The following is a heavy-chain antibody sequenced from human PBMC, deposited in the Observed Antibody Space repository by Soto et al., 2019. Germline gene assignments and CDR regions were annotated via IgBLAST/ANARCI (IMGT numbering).Heavy chain of an antibody. D-gene: IGHD3-10*01. CDR2: INPNSGGT. CDR3: ARAHPPLFLWFGELLFFLLSFVL. CDR1: GYTFTGYY. Sequence: ASVKVSCKASGYTFTGYYMHWVRQAPGQGLEWMGWINPNSGGTNCAQKFRGRVTMTRDTSISTAYMELSGLRSDDTAVYYCARAHPPLFLWFGELLFFLLSFVLWGQGTLVTVSS. J-gene: IGHJ5*02. V-gene: IGHV1-2*02.